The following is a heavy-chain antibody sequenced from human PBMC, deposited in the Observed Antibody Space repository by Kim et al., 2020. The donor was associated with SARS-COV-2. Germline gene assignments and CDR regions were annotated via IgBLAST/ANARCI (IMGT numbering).Heavy chain of an antibody. D-gene: IGHD5-12*01. J-gene: IGHJ6*02. CDR3: ARGTVVATITSYYYYGMDV. Sequence: GRFTISRDNYKNTLYLQMNSLRAEDTAVYYCARGTVVATITSYYYYGMDVWGQGTTVTVSS. V-gene: IGHV3-53*01.